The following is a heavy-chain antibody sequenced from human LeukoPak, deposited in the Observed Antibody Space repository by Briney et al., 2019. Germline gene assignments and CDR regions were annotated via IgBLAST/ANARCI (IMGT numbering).Heavy chain of an antibody. J-gene: IGHJ4*02. V-gene: IGHV1-69*13. CDR3: ARSGYYDSSGYYSTYDY. CDR1: GGTFSSYA. Sequence: SVKVSCKASGGTFSSYAISWVRQAPGQGLEWMGGIIPIFGTANYVQNFQGRVTITADESTSTAYMELSRLRSDDTAVYYCARSGYYDSSGYYSTYDYWGQGTLVTVSS. CDR2: IIPIFGTA. D-gene: IGHD3-22*01.